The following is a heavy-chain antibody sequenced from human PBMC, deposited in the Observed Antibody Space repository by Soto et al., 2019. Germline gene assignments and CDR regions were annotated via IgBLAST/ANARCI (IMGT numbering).Heavy chain of an antibody. D-gene: IGHD3-9*01. V-gene: IGHV3-7*03. J-gene: IGHJ4*02. CDR2: IKGDGSDK. CDR1: GFTFGNFW. Sequence: GGSLRLSCAASGFTFGNFWMTWVRQAPGKGLEWVAMIKGDGSDKYYVDSVRGRFTISRDNTKNSLYLQMNSLRAEDTALYYCVRDSGNDLLTGYQHFDYWSQGTQVTVSS. CDR3: VRDSGNDLLTGYQHFDY.